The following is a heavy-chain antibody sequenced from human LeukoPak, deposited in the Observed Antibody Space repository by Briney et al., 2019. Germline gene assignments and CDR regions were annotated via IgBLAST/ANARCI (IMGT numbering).Heavy chain of an antibody. Sequence: PSETLSLTCTVSGGSISSYYWSWIRQPPGKGLEGMGYIYYSGSTNYNPSLKSRVTISVDTSKNQFSLKLSSVTAADTAVYYCARHGPTTVAKRVWFDPWGQGTLVTVSS. D-gene: IGHD4-23*01. CDR3: ARHGPTTVAKRVWFDP. CDR1: GGSISSYY. J-gene: IGHJ5*02. V-gene: IGHV4-59*08. CDR2: IYYSGST.